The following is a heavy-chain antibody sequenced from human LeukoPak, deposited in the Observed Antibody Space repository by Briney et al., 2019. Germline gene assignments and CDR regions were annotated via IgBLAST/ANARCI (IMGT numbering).Heavy chain of an antibody. CDR1: GFTFSSYW. CDR2: INSDGFST. V-gene: IGHV3-74*01. D-gene: IGHD2-2*02. CDR3: VRYTYPPDAFDI. Sequence: QPGGSLRLSCAASGFTFSSYWMHWVRQAPGKGLVWVSRINSDGFSTNYADSVKGRFTITRDNAKNTLYLQMNSLRAEDTAVYYCVRYTYPPDAFDIWGQGTMVTVSS. J-gene: IGHJ3*02.